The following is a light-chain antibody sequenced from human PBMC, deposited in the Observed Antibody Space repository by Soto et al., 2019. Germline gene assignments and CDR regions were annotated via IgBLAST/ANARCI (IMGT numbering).Light chain of an antibody. CDR2: DVS. CDR1: SSDIGGYNY. CDR3: QTWVTGIYV. Sequence: QSALTQPASVSGSPGQSITISCTGTSSDIGGYNYVSWYQQLPGKVPKLIIYDVSNRPSGVSDRFSGSKSGNAASLTISGLQAEDEADYYCQTWVTGIYVFGTGTKLTVL. V-gene: IGLV2-14*03. J-gene: IGLJ1*01.